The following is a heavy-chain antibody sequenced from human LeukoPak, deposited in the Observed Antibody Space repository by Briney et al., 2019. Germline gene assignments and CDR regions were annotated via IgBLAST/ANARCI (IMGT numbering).Heavy chain of an antibody. V-gene: IGHV3-74*01. CDR1: GFTFSIYW. CDR2: INSDGSSI. Sequence: PGGSLRLSCAASGFTFSIYWMQWVRQAPGKGLVWVSRINSDGSSISYADSVKGRFTISRDNAKNTLYLQMNSLRAEDTAVYYCARVKYSSSSYYFDYWGQGTLVTVSS. J-gene: IGHJ4*02. D-gene: IGHD6-6*01. CDR3: ARVKYSSSSYYFDY.